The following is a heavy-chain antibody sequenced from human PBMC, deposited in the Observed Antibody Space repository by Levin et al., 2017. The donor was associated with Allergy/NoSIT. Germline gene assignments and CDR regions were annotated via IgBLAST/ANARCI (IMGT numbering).Heavy chain of an antibody. D-gene: IGHD6-19*01. Sequence: GESLKISCAASGFTVTSNFMSWVRQAPGKGLEWVSVLFSGGSTYYADSVKGRFTISRDNSKNTLYLQMNSLRAEDTAVYYCARGGAVAVHYYFDYWGQGTLVTVSS. CDR1: GFTVTSNF. J-gene: IGHJ4*02. CDR3: ARGGAVAVHYYFDY. CDR2: LFSGGST. V-gene: IGHV3-53*01.